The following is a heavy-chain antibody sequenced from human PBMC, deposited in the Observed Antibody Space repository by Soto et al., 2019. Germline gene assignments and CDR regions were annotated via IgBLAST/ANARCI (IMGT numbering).Heavy chain of an antibody. CDR2: VKSKNDGGTT. CDR3: TTDSYITSIIVRFDY. J-gene: IGHJ4*01. CDR1: GFIFSNAW. V-gene: IGHV3-15*07. D-gene: IGHD3-22*01. Sequence: PGGSLRLSCAASGFIFSNAWINWVRQAPGKGLEWVGRVKSKNDGGTTDFAAPVKGRFAISRDDSKNMVYLEMNSLQTEDTAIYYCTTDSYITSIIVRFDYWGHGTRVTVSS.